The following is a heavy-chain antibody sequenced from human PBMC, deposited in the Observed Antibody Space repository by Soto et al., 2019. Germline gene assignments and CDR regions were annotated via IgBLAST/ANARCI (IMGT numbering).Heavy chain of an antibody. D-gene: IGHD1-26*01. CDR2: INPNSGGT. CDR1: GYTFTGYY. Sequence: ASVKVSCKASGYTFTGYYMHWVRQAPGQGLEWMGLINPNSGGTNYAQKFQGWVTMTRDTSISTAYMELSRLRSDDTAVYYCAILVGATTKLDYYYGMDVWGQGTTVTVSS. V-gene: IGHV1-2*04. J-gene: IGHJ6*02. CDR3: AILVGATTKLDYYYGMDV.